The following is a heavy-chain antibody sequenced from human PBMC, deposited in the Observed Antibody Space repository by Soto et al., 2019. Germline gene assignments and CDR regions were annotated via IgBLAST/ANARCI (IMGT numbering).Heavy chain of an antibody. J-gene: IGHJ4*02. CDR1: SGSITSSNW. Sequence: QVQLQESGPGLVKPSGTLSLTCAVSSGSITSSNWWSWVRQPPGKGLEWIGEIYHGGSTTYNASLKGRVTMSVDKSKNQFSLYLNSVTAADTVVYYCASHLTMTGTRGFDHWGQGTLATVSS. V-gene: IGHV4-4*02. CDR3: ASHLTMTGTRGFDH. D-gene: IGHD3-9*01. CDR2: IYHGGST.